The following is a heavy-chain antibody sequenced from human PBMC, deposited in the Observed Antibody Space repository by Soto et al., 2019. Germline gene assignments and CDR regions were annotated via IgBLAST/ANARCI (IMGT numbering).Heavy chain of an antibody. Sequence: GGSLRLSCAASGFTFSSYSMNWVRQAPGKGLEWVSSISSSSSYIYYADSVKGRFTISRDNAKNSLYLQMNSLRAEDTAVYYCARVAARSDDYMDVWGKGTTVTVSS. D-gene: IGHD6-6*01. V-gene: IGHV3-21*01. CDR2: ISSSSSYI. J-gene: IGHJ6*03. CDR3: ARVAARSDDYMDV. CDR1: GFTFSSYS.